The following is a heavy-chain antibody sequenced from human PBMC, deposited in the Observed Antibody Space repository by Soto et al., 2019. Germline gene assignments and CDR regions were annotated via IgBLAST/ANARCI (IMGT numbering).Heavy chain of an antibody. CDR1: GGSINSYY. Sequence: SETLSLTCTVSGGSINSYYWSWIRQPPGKGLEWLGYIYYSGGTNYNPSLKSRVTISVDTSKNQFSLKLRSVTAADTAVYYCARHYDSSGYYSSSFDYWGQGTLVTVSS. D-gene: IGHD3-22*01. CDR3: ARHYDSSGYYSSSFDY. V-gene: IGHV4-59*01. CDR2: IYYSGGT. J-gene: IGHJ4*02.